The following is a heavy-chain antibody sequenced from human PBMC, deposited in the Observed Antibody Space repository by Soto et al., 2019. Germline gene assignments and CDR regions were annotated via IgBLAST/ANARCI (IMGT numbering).Heavy chain of an antibody. CDR2: ASSISTYI. V-gene: IGHV3-21*06. J-gene: IGHJ4*01. Sequence: PGGSLRLSWAPSGFTFSTYSMQWIRQAPGKGLEWVASASSISTYIFYADSVKGRFTISRDNAKNSLYLEMNSLRTEDTAVYYCARSIAAAGSPEYWGQGTLVTVSS. CDR1: GFTFSTYS. CDR3: ARSIAAAGSPEY. D-gene: IGHD6-13*01.